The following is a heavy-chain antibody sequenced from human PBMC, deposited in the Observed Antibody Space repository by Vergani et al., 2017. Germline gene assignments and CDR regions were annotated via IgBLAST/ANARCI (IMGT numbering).Heavy chain of an antibody. J-gene: IGHJ4*02. V-gene: IGHV1-69*01. Sequence: QVQLVQSGAEVKKPGSSVKVSCKASGGTFSNYAINWVRQAPGQGLEWMGGIIPLFGTANYAQRFQGRVTITADQSTNTAYMELSGLRSEDTAVYYCARESADGQQLLRPFTYWGQGTLVTVSS. CDR3: ARESADGQQLLRPFTY. CDR1: GGTFSNYA. CDR2: IIPLFGTA. D-gene: IGHD6-13*01.